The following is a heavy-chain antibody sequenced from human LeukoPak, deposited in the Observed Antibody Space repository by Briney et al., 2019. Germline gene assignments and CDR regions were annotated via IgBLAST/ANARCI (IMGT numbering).Heavy chain of an antibody. V-gene: IGHV1-69*05. Sequence: GASVKVSCKASGGTFSSYAISWVRQAPGQGLEWMGGIIPIFGTANYAQKFQGRVTITTDESTSTAYMELSSLRSEDTAVYYCATLETYYYDSSGYPFDYWGQGTLVTVSS. CDR2: IIPIFGTA. J-gene: IGHJ4*02. CDR3: ATLETYYYDSSGYPFDY. CDR1: GGTFSSYA. D-gene: IGHD3-22*01.